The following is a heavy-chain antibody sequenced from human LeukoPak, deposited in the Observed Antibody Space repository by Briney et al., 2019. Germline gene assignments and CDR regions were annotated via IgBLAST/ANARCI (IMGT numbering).Heavy chain of an antibody. CDR3: AKAPTGSTRAFDY. CDR1: GFTFDDYA. CDR2: ISWNSGSI. Sequence: PGGSLRLSCSASGFTFDDYAMHWVRQAPGKGLEWVSGISWNSGSIGYADSVKGRFTISRDNAKNSLYLQMNSLSAEDTALYYCAKAPTGSTRAFDYWGQGTLVTVSS. V-gene: IGHV3-9*01. J-gene: IGHJ4*02. D-gene: IGHD1-26*01.